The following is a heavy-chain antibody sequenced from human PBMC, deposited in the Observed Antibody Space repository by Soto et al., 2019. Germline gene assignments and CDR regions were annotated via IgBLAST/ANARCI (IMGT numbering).Heavy chain of an antibody. D-gene: IGHD1-26*01. Sequence: SETLSLTCTVSGGSISSYYWSWIRQPPGKGLEWIGYIYYSGSTNYNPSLKNRVTISVDTSKNQFSLKLSSVTAADTAVYYCARGVGDGYNAYYFDYWGQGTLVTVSS. CDR2: IYYSGST. CDR1: GGSISSYY. V-gene: IGHV4-59*01. J-gene: IGHJ4*02. CDR3: ARGVGDGYNAYYFDY.